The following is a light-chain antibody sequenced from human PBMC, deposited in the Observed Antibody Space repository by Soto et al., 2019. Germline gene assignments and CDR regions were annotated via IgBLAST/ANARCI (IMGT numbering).Light chain of an antibody. CDR3: QHYDSSLT. V-gene: IGKV3-20*01. CDR1: QSLSSTF. J-gene: IGKJ1*01. CDR2: GAS. Sequence: EIVLTQSPGSLSLSPGERATLSCRASQSLSSTFFAWYQQRPGQAPRLLIYGASRRAPGIPDRFIGSGSGTDFTLTISRLEPDDFAVYYCQHYDSSLTFGQGTKVEIK.